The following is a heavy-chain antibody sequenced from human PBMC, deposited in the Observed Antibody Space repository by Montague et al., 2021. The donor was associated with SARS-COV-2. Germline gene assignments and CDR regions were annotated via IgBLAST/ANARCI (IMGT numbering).Heavy chain of an antibody. CDR2: INQNGST. V-gene: IGHV4-34*01. CDR3: ARGPMYEVIGGVMVTLYYYAMAV. Sequence: SETLSLTCAVYAGSFSDYYWSWIRQSPGKGLEWLGEINQNGSTNYNPSLKSRLIISVDTSKKQFSLNLTSVTAADTAVYYCARGPMYEVIGGVMVTLYYYAMAVWGQGTTVTVSS. J-gene: IGHJ6*02. CDR1: AGSFSDYY. D-gene: IGHD3-16*01.